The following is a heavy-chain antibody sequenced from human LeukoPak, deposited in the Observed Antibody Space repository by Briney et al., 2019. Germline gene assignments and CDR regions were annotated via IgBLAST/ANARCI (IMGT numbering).Heavy chain of an antibody. D-gene: IGHD3-22*01. J-gene: IGHJ4*02. CDR3: AKERDSSGYYSAMGYFDY. V-gene: IGHV3-23*01. Sequence: GGTLRLSCAASGFTFSSYGMSWVRQAPGKGLEWVSAISGSGGSTYYADSVKGRFTISRDNSKNTLYLQMNSLRAEDTAVYYCAKERDSSGYYSAMGYFDYWGQGTLVTVSS. CDR1: GFTFSSYG. CDR2: ISGSGGST.